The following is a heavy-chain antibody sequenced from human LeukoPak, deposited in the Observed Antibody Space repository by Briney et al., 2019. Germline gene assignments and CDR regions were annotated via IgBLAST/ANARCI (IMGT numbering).Heavy chain of an antibody. Sequence: GGSLRLSCAASGFTFSNAWMSWVGQAPGKGLEWVGRIKIKTDGGTTDYAAPVKGRFTISRDDSKNTLYLQMNSLKTEDTAVYYCTTEVPVTTVDYWGQGTLVTVSS. D-gene: IGHD4-17*01. J-gene: IGHJ4*02. CDR3: TTEVPVTTVDY. CDR2: IKIKTDGGTT. CDR1: GFTFSNAW. V-gene: IGHV3-15*01.